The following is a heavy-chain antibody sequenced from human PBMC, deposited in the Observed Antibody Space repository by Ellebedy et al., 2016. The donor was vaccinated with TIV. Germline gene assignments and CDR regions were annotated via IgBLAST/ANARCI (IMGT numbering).Heavy chain of an antibody. Sequence: GESLKISCAASGFTLSNYWMHWVRQAPGKGLVWVSCINSDGSNTSYVDSVKGRFTISRDSAKNTLYLQMNSLRAEDTAVYYCARGVVGAGNGNEYWGRGTLVTVSS. CDR1: GFTLSNYW. CDR2: INSDGSNT. V-gene: IGHV3-74*01. D-gene: IGHD2-15*01. J-gene: IGHJ4*02. CDR3: ARGVVGAGNGNEY.